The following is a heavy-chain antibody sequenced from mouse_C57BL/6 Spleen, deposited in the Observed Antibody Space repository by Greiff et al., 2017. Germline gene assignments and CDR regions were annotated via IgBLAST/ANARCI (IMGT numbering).Heavy chain of an antibody. Sequence: QVQLKESGPELVKPGASVKISCKASGYTFTDYYINWVKQRPGQGLEWIGWIFPGSGSTYYNEKFKGMATLTVDKASSTAYMLLSSLTSEGSAVYFCARGIITTVVAYYFDYWGQGTTLTVSS. CDR2: IFPGSGST. D-gene: IGHD1-1*01. V-gene: IGHV1-75*01. CDR1: GYTFTDYY. J-gene: IGHJ2*01. CDR3: ARGIITTVVAYYFDY.